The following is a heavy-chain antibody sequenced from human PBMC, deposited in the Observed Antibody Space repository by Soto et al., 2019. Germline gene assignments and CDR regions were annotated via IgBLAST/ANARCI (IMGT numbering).Heavy chain of an antibody. J-gene: IGHJ5*02. D-gene: IGHD6-13*01. CDR1: GYTFTSYA. Sequence: ASVKVSCKASGYTFTSYAMHWVRQAPGQRLEWMGWINAGNGNTKYSQKFQGRVTMTRDTSTSTVYMELSSLRSEDTAVYYCARVWVAAGTFDPWGQGTLVTVSS. CDR2: INAGNGNT. V-gene: IGHV1-3*01. CDR3: ARVWVAAGTFDP.